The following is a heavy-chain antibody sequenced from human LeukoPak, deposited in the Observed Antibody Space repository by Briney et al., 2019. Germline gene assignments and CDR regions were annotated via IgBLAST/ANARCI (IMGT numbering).Heavy chain of an antibody. CDR1: GGSISSSSYY. CDR3: ARGRKQQLIRTAYNWFDP. Sequence: PSETLSLTCTVSGGSISSSSYYWSWIRQSPGKGQESIGEIDHSGSTNYNPSLKSRVTISLDRSKNQFSLKLSSLTAADTAVYSCARGRKQQLIRTAYNWFDPWGQGTLVTVSS. J-gene: IGHJ5*02. CDR2: IDHSGST. D-gene: IGHD6-13*01. V-gene: IGHV4-39*07.